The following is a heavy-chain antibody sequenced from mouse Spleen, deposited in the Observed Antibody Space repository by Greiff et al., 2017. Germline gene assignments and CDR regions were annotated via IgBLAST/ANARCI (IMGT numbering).Heavy chain of an antibody. D-gene: IGHD1-2*01. CDR3: ARHGTTATYFDY. CDR1: GFTFSSYG. Sequence: VQRVESGGGLVKPGGSLKLSCAASGFTFSSYGMSWVRQTPEKRLEWVATISGGGSYTYYPDSVKGRFTISRDNAKNNLYLQMSSLRSEDTALYYCARHGTTATYFDYWGQGTTLTVSS. CDR2: ISGGGSYT. V-gene: IGHV5-9-2*01. J-gene: IGHJ2*01.